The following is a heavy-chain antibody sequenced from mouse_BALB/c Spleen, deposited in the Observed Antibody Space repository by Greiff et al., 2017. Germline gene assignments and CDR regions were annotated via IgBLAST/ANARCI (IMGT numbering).Heavy chain of an antibody. CDR1: GFTFSSYA. CDR2: ISSGGST. CDR3: ARGRDYDGNYLYAMDY. J-gene: IGHJ4*01. V-gene: IGHV5-6-5*01. D-gene: IGHD2-3*01. Sequence: EVQRVESGGGLVKPGGSLKLSCAASGFTFSSYAMSWVRQTPEKRLEWVASISSGGSTYYPDSVKGRFTISRDNARNILYLQMSSLRSEDTAMYYCARGRDYDGNYLYAMDYWGQGTSVTVSS.